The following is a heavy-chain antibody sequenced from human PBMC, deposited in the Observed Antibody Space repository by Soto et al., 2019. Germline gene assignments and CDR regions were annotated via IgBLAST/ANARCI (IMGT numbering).Heavy chain of an antibody. Sequence: GGSLRLSCAASGFTFSTYGMHWVRQAPGKGLEWVALVWFDGSDKYSSDSVKGQFTISRDNSKNTLYLQMNSLRAEDTAVYYCARLYCSASSCYSVGGFDIWGQGTMVTVSS. CDR1: GFTFSTYG. J-gene: IGHJ3*02. V-gene: IGHV3-33*01. D-gene: IGHD2-15*01. CDR2: VWFDGSDK. CDR3: ARLYCSASSCYSVGGFDI.